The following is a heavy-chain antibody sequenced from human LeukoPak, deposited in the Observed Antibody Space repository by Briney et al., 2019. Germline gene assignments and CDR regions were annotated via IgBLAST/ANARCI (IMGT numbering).Heavy chain of an antibody. J-gene: IGHJ6*03. Sequence: GGSLRLSCAASGFTFSSYSMNWVRQAPGKGLEWVAVIWYDGSNKYYADSVKGRFTISRDNSKNTLYLQMNSLRAEDTAVYYCAKDYCTNGVCYFHYYYMDVWGKGTTVTVSS. CDR2: IWYDGSNK. D-gene: IGHD2-8*01. V-gene: IGHV3-33*06. CDR3: AKDYCTNGVCYFHYYYMDV. CDR1: GFTFSSYS.